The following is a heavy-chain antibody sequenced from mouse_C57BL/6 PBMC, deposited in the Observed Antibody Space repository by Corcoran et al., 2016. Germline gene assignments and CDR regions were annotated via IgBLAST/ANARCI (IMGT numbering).Heavy chain of an antibody. J-gene: IGHJ4*01. CDR3: ARLHYEGGAMDY. Sequence: QIQLVQSGPELKKPGETVKISCKASGYTFTTYGMSWVKQAPGKGLKWMGWINTYSGVPTYADDFKGRFAFSLETSASTAYLQINNLKNEDTATYFCARLHYEGGAMDYWGQGTSVTVSS. CDR2: INTYSGVP. CDR1: GYTFTTYG. D-gene: IGHD2-4*01. V-gene: IGHV9-3*01.